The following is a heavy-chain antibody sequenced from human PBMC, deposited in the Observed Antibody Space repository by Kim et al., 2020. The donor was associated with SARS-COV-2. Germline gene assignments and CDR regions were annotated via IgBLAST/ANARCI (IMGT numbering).Heavy chain of an antibody. Sequence: ASVKVSCKASGYTFTNYDINWVRQATGQGLEWLGWMNSNSGNTGHAQKFQGRVTMTRISSISYMELSGLRSEDTAVYYCARGSNYGDSRFAFDVWGQGTMVTVSS. CDR2: MNSNSGNT. J-gene: IGHJ3*01. V-gene: IGHV1-8*01. D-gene: IGHD4-17*01. CDR3: ARGSNYGDSRFAFDV. CDR1: GYTFTNYD.